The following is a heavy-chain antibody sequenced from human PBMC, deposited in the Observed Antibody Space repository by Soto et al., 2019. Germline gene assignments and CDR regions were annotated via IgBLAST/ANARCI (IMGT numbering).Heavy chain of an antibody. CDR1: GYTFTSYD. CDR3: AARMARGVGAFDI. J-gene: IGHJ3*02. Sequence: ASVKVSCKASGYTFTSYDINWVRQATGQGLEWMGWMNPNSGNTGYAQKFQGRVTMTRNTSISTAYMELSSLRSEDTAVYYCAARMARGVGAFDIWGQGTMVTVSS. D-gene: IGHD3-3*01. CDR2: MNPNSGNT. V-gene: IGHV1-8*01.